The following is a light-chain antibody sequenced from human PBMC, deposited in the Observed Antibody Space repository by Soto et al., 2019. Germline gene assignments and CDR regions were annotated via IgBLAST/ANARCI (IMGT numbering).Light chain of an antibody. Sequence: AIRMTQSPSSLSASTGDRVTITCRASQGISSYLAWYQQKPGKAPKLLIYAASTLQSGVPSRFSGSGSGTDFTLTISCLQSEDVATYYCQQYYCYTPYTFGQGTKLEIK. CDR2: AAS. CDR1: QGISSY. CDR3: QQYYCYTPYT. J-gene: IGKJ2*01. V-gene: IGKV1-8*01.